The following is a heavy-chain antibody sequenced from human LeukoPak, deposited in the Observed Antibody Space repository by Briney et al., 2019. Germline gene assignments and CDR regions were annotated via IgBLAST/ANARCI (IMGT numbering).Heavy chain of an antibody. Sequence: VASVKVSCKASGYTFTSYDINWVRQATGQGLEWMGWMNPNSGNTGYAQKFQGRVTMTRNTSISTAYMEPSSLRSEDTAVYYCARAVRSGAYYYYYGMDVWGQGTTVTVSS. CDR3: ARAVRSGAYYYYYGMDV. V-gene: IGHV1-8*01. J-gene: IGHJ6*02. D-gene: IGHD2-15*01. CDR1: GYTFTSYD. CDR2: MNPNSGNT.